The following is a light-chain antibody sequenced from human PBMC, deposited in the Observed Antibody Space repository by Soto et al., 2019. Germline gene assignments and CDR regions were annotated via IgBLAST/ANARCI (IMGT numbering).Light chain of an antibody. CDR1: ESISTN. CDR3: QQYRNWPPMYT. J-gene: IGKJ2*01. CDR2: GAS. Sequence: EGLMTQSPATLSVSPGERVTLSCRASESISTNLAWYQQKPGQAPRLLIYGASTSATGIPARFSGSGSGTEFSLRISRLQSEDSAVYFCQQYRNWPPMYTFGQGTTLQIK. V-gene: IGKV3-15*01.